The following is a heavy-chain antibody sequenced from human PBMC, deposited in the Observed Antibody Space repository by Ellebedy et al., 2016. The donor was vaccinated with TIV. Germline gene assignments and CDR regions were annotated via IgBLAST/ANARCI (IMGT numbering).Heavy chain of an antibody. J-gene: IGHJ1*01. V-gene: IGHV4-4*02. D-gene: IGHD6-13*01. CDR3: ASGYSSSLEYFQH. CDR2: IYHSGST. Sequence: MPSETLSLTCAVSGGSISSSNWWSWVRQPPGKGLEWIGEIYHSGSTNYNPSLKSRVTISVDTSKNQFSLKLSSVTAADTAVYYCASGYSSSLEYFQHWGQGTLVTVSS. CDR1: GGSISSSNW.